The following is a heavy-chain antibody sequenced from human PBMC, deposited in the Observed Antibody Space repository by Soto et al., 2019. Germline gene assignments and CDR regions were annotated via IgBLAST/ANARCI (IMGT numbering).Heavy chain of an antibody. CDR2: MWCDGSSK. Sequence: QVQLVESGGGVVQPGASLRLSCAASGFTFRSYGLHRVRQAPGNGLEWVVVMWCDGSSKYYADIVKGRFTISRDNSKNTLYLQMNSLRAEDTAVYYCARDLGLRFLEWYRRNSHYYYGMDVWGQGTTVTVSS. CDR3: ARDLGLRFLEWYRRNSHYYYGMDV. V-gene: IGHV3-33*01. J-gene: IGHJ6*02. CDR1: GFTFRSYG. D-gene: IGHD3-3*01.